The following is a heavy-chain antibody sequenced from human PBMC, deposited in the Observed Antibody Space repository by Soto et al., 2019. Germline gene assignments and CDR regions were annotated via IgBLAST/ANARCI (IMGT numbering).Heavy chain of an antibody. V-gene: IGHV1-69*12. CDR2: IIPIFGTA. D-gene: IGHD2-15*01. J-gene: IGHJ3*02. CDR3: AREPSSCSGGSCNRGAFDI. CDR1: GGTFSSYA. Sequence: QVQLVQSGAEVKKPGSSVKVSCKASGGTFSSYAISWVRQAPGQGLEWMGGIIPIFGTANYAQKFQGRVTITADESTSXAXXELSSLRSEDTAVYDCAREPSSCSGGSCNRGAFDIWGQGTMVTVSS.